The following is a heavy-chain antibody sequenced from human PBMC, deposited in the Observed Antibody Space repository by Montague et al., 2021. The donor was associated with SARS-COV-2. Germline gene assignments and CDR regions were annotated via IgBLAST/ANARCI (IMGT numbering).Heavy chain of an antibody. V-gene: IGHV4-39*02. D-gene: IGHD6-19*01. CDR2: KHYSGIT. J-gene: IGHJ4*02. CDR1: GDSISSSSYY. Sequence: SDILSLTCTVSGDSISSSSYYWGWIRQPPGKGLEWIGNKHYSGITYNNPSLKNRVTMSVDTSKNQFSLKLSSVTAADTAVYYCVRDGCTHVDYWGQGTLVTVSS. CDR3: VRDGCTHVDY.